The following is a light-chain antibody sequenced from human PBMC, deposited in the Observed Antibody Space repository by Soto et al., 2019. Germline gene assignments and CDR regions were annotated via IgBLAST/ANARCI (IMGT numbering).Light chain of an antibody. V-gene: IGKV1-9*01. CDR3: QYLNSFPLS. CDR1: QGIRSY. Sequence: DIQLTQSPASLSASVGDRVTITCRASQGIRSYLAWYQQKAGKVPKLLIFVASTLQSGVPSRFSGSGSGTDFSIAINSLQPEDVATYYCQYLNSFPLSFGGGTKVDIK. CDR2: VAS. J-gene: IGKJ4*01.